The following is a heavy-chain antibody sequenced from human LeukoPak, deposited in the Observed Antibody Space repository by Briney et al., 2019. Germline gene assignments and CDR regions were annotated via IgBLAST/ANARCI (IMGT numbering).Heavy chain of an antibody. D-gene: IGHD6-6*01. CDR3: ARDYFYGEQLALNDAFDI. Sequence: ASVKVSCKASGYTFTGYYMHWVRQAPGQRLEWMGWINPNSGGTNYAQKFQGRVTMTRDTSISTAYMELSRLRSDDTAVYYCARDYFYGEQLALNDAFDIWGQGTMVTVSS. V-gene: IGHV1-2*02. CDR1: GYTFTGYY. J-gene: IGHJ3*02. CDR2: INPNSGGT.